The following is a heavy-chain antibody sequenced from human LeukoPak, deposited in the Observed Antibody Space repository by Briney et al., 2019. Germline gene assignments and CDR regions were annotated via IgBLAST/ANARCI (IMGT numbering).Heavy chain of an antibody. V-gene: IGHV1-18*04. CDR1: GYTFTSYG. Sequence: ASVKVSCKASGYTFTSYGISWVRQAPGQGLEWMGWISAYNGNTNYAQKLQGRVTMTTDTSTGTAYMELRSLRSDDTAVYYCAREGYYGSGSYYPDWFDPWGQGTLVTVSS. CDR2: ISAYNGNT. D-gene: IGHD3-10*01. J-gene: IGHJ5*02. CDR3: AREGYYGSGSYYPDWFDP.